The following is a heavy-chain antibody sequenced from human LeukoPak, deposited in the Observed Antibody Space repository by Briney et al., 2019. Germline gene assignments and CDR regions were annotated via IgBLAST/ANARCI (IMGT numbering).Heavy chain of an antibody. V-gene: IGHV4-59*01. CDR3: ARDHGTYSSSWYSLLLLTRRPGFDY. CDR1: GASISSYY. CDR2: IYYSGRT. J-gene: IGHJ4*02. D-gene: IGHD6-13*01. Sequence: SETLSLTCTVSGASISSYYWSWIRQSPGKGLEWIGYIYYSGRTNYNPSLKSRVTISVDTSKNQFPLKLTSATAADTAVYYCARDHGTYSSSWYSLLLLTRRPGFDYWGQGTLVTVSS.